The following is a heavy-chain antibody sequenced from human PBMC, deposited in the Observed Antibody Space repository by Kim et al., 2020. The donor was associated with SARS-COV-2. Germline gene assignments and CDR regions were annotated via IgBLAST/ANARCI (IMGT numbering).Heavy chain of an antibody. D-gene: IGHD3-10*01. V-gene: IGHV3-43*02. CDR1: GFTFDDYA. CDR2: ISGDGGST. Sequence: GGSLRLSCAASGFTFDDYAMHWVRQAPGKGLEWVSLISGDGGSTYYADSVKGRFTISRDNSKNSLYLQMNSLRTEDTALYYCAKDTYYYGSGSYYRYWGQGTLVTVSS. CDR3: AKDTYYYGSGSYYRY. J-gene: IGHJ4*02.